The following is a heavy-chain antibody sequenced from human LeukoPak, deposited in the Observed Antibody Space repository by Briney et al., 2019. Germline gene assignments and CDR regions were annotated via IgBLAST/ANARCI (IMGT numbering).Heavy chain of an antibody. D-gene: IGHD6-13*01. Sequence: GGSLRLSCAASGFFFTDYAMHWVRQSTEKGLEWLSGIGSAGDTYHPDSVRGRFTISRDIAGNSLYLQMNSLGAGDTAVYYCARGGRGGNSWTIIDFWGQGALVTVFS. CDR1: GFFFTDYA. V-gene: IGHV3-13*01. J-gene: IGHJ4*02. CDR3: ARGGRGGNSWTIIDF. CDR2: IGSAGDT.